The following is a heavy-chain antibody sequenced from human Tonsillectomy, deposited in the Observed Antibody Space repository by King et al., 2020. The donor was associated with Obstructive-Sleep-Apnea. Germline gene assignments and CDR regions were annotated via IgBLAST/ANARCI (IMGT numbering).Heavy chain of an antibody. CDR3: ARESLVTGGPNYFGVDV. D-gene: IGHD2-2*01. J-gene: IGHJ6*02. Sequence: QVQLVQSGAEVKQPGASVKVSCKASGYTFMDYYMHWVRQASGQGLEWMGWINPNNGGTHYAQKFHGRVTMTRDTSINTAYMELSNVRSDDAAIYYCARESLVTGGPNYFGVDVWGRGTTVTVSS. V-gene: IGHV1-2*02. CDR1: GYTFMDYY. CDR2: INPNNGGT.